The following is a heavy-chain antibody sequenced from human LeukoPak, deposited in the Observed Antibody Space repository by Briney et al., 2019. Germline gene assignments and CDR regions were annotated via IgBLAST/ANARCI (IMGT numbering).Heavy chain of an antibody. CDR3: ARAVEGGYSSSSWGYYYYMDV. CDR1: GVSISYYY. V-gene: IGHV4-59*01. D-gene: IGHD6-6*01. Sequence: KPSETLSLTCTVSGVSISYYYWSWIRQPPGKGLEWIGYIYYSGSTTYNPSLKSRVTISVDTSKNQFSLKLSSVTAADTAVYYCARAVEGGYSSSSWGYYYYMDVWGKGTTVTVSS. J-gene: IGHJ6*03. CDR2: IYYSGST.